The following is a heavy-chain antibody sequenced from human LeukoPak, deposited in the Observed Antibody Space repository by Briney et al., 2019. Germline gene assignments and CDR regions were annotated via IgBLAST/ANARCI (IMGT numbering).Heavy chain of an antibody. D-gene: IGHD1-26*01. CDR3: VLVVARGSYYFDH. CDR1: GGSFSGYY. CDR2: INHSGST. J-gene: IGHJ4*02. V-gene: IGHV4-34*01. Sequence: PSETLSLTCAVYGGSFSGYYWSWIRQPPGKGLEWIGEINHSGSTNYNPSLKSRVTISVDTSKNQFSLKLSSVTAADTAVYYCVLVVARGSYYFDHWGQGTLVTVSS.